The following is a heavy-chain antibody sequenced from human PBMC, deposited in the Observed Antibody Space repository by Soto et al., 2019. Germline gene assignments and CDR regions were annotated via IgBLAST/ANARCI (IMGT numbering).Heavy chain of an antibody. V-gene: IGHV3-30-3*01. CDR2: ISYNTNNK. J-gene: IGHJ5*02. CDR3: SRLPLA. Sequence: QVQLLESGGDLVQPGRSLRLSCAASGFTFSSYPMHWVRQAPGKGLEWVAFISYNTNNKQYADSVRGRFTISRDNGKKTVYLQMSSLRPADTAVYYCSRLPLAWGQGTLVTVSS. CDR1: GFTFSSYP.